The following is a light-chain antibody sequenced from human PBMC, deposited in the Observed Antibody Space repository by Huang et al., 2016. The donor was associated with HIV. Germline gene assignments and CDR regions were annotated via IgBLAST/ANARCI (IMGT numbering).Light chain of an antibody. V-gene: IGKV1-39*01. CDR1: QSISSY. J-gene: IGKJ1*01. CDR2: ATS. CDR3: QQTYSSPWT. Sequence: DIQMTQSPSSLSASVGDRVTITCRASQSISSYLNWYQQKPGKAPKVLIYATSGLQSGVPSRFSGSGSGTEFALTSSSLQPEDFVTYSCQQTYSSPWTFGQGTKVEIK.